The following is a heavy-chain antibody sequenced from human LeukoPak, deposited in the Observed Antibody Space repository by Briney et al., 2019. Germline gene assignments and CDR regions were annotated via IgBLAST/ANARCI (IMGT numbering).Heavy chain of an antibody. D-gene: IGHD2-2*01. CDR1: GFTFSSYS. CDR3: ARRRGDCSSTSCYFSDDY. CDR2: ICRGSSYI. J-gene: IGHJ4*02. Sequence: GGSLRLSCAASGFTFSSYSMNWVRQAPGKGLEWVSSICRGSSYIFYADSVKGRFTISRDNAKNSLYLQMNSLRAEDTAVYYCARRRGDCSSTSCYFSDDYWGQGTLVTVSS. V-gene: IGHV3-21*01.